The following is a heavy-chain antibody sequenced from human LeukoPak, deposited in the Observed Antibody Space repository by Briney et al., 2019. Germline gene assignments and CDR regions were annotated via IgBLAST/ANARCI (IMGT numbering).Heavy chain of an antibody. Sequence: KASQTLSLTCAVYGGSFSGCYWSWIRQPPGKGLEWIGEINHSGSTNYNPSLKSRVTISVDTSKNQFSLKLSSVTAADTAAYYCARGSQYDFWSGYYPFDYWGQGTLVTVSS. D-gene: IGHD3-3*01. V-gene: IGHV4-34*01. CDR3: ARGSQYDFWSGYYPFDY. CDR1: GGSFSGCY. CDR2: INHSGST. J-gene: IGHJ4*02.